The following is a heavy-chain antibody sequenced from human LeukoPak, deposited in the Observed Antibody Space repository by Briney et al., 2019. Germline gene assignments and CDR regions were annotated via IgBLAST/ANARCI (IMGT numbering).Heavy chain of an antibody. CDR1: GDSISSYY. Sequence: SETLSLTCTVSGDSISSYYWSWIRQPPGKGLEWIGYIYYSGSTNYNPSLKSRVTISVDTSKNQFSLKLSSVTAADTAVYYCARETYYYDSSGYYERSHSFDIWGQGTMVTVSS. J-gene: IGHJ3*02. V-gene: IGHV4-59*01. CDR3: ARETYYYDSSGYYERSHSFDI. D-gene: IGHD3-22*01. CDR2: IYYSGST.